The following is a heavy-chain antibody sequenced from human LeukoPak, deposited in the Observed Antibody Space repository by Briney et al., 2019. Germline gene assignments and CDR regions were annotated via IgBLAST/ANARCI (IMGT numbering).Heavy chain of an antibody. CDR2: IKQDGSEK. D-gene: IGHD3-22*01. CDR1: GFTFSSYW. CDR3: ASFGDYDSSGYYYSAFDI. J-gene: IGHJ3*02. V-gene: IGHV3-7*01. Sequence: GGSLRLSCAASGFTFSSYWMSWVRQAPGKGLEWVANIKQDGSEKYYVDSVKGRFTISRDNAKNSLYLQMNSLRAEDTAVYYCASFGDYDSSGYYYSAFDIWGQGTMVTVSS.